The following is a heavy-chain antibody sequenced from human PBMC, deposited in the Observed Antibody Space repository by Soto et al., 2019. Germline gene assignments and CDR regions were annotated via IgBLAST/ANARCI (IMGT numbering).Heavy chain of an antibody. V-gene: IGHV3-30-3*01. Sequence: QVQLVESGGGVVQPGRSLRLSCAASGFTFSSYAMHWVRQAPGKGLEWVAVISYDGSNKYYADSVKGRFTISRDNSKNTLYLKRNSLRAEDRAVYYGGKGGRGGGSTLDYWGQGTLVTVSS. D-gene: IGHD3-10*01. J-gene: IGHJ4*02. CDR1: GFTFSSYA. CDR3: GKGGRGGGSTLDY. CDR2: ISYDGSNK.